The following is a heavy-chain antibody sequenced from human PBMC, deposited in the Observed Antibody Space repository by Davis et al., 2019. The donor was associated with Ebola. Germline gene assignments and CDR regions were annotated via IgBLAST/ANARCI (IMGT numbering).Heavy chain of an antibody. J-gene: IGHJ5*02. CDR3: ARASTVVRENWFDP. D-gene: IGHD4-23*01. CDR2: INAGNGNT. CDR1: GYTFTSYA. Sequence: ASVKVSCKASGYTFTSYAMHWVRQAPGQRLEWMGWINAGNGNTKYSQKLQGRVTMTTDTSTSTAYMELRSLRSDDTAVYYCARASTVVRENWFDPWGQGTLVTVSS. V-gene: IGHV1-3*01.